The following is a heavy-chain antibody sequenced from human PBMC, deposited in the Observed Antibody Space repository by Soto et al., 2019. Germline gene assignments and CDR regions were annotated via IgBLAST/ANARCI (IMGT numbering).Heavy chain of an antibody. CDR2: IHYSGST. J-gene: IGHJ5*02. CDR1: GGSISSSTYY. CDR3: ARVPTP. V-gene: IGHV4-39*07. Sequence: SEILSLTCTVSGGSISSSTYYWGWIRQPPGKGLEWIGSIHYSGSTYYNPSLESRVTISADTSKNQFSLKLSSATAADTAVYYCARVPTPWGQGTLVNVSS.